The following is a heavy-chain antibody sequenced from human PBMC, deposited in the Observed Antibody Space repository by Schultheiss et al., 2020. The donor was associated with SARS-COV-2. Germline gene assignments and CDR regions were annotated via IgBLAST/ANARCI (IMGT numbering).Heavy chain of an antibody. CDR1: GGSFSGYY. V-gene: IGHV4-34*01. D-gene: IGHD6-13*01. Sequence: SETLSLTCAVYGGSFSGYYWSWIRQPPGKGLEWIGEINHSGSTNYNPSLKSRVTISVDTSKNQFSLKLSSVTAADTAVYYCASCIAAAGYNWFDPWGQGTLVTVSS. CDR3: ASCIAAAGYNWFDP. J-gene: IGHJ5*02. CDR2: INHSGST.